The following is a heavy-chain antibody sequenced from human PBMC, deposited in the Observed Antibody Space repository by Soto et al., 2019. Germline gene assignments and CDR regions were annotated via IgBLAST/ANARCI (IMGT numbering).Heavy chain of an antibody. CDR1: GGSISSYY. Sequence: QVQLQESGPGLVKPSETLSLTCTVSGGSISSYYWSWIRQPPGKGLEWIGYIHYSGSTNYNPSLKSRVTISVDTSKNQFSLKLSSVPAADTAVYYCARRYGYSFDYWGQGTLVTVSS. CDR2: IHYSGST. V-gene: IGHV4-59*08. CDR3: ARRYGYSFDY. J-gene: IGHJ4*02. D-gene: IGHD1-1*01.